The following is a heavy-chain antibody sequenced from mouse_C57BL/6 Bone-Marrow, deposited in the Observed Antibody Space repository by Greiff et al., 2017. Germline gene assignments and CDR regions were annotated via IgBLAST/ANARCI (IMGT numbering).Heavy chain of an antibody. Sequence: EVNVVESGGGLVQPKGSLKLSCAASGFSFNTYAMNWVRQAPGKGLEWVARIRSKSNNYATYYADSVKDRFTISRDDSESMLYLQMNNLKTEDTAMYYCVRQWNSSGLYYYAMDYWGQGTSVTVSS. CDR3: VRQWNSSGLYYYAMDY. V-gene: IGHV10-1*01. J-gene: IGHJ4*01. D-gene: IGHD3-2*02. CDR1: GFSFNTYA. CDR2: IRSKSNNYAT.